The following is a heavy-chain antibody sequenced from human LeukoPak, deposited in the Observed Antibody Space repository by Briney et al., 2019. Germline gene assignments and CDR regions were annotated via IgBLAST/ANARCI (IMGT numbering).Heavy chain of an antibody. CDR3: ARDRPNYYGTNGHYYRRDGDY. J-gene: IGHJ4*02. CDR1: EFTFSIYA. V-gene: IGHV3-23*01. D-gene: IGHD3-22*01. Sequence: GGSLRLSCAASEFTFSIYAMSWVRQAPGKGLEWVSSITSAGESTYCAGSVKGRFTISRDNSRNTLYLQMNSLRVEDTAIYYCARDRPNYYGTNGHYYRRDGDYWGQGTLVTVSS. CDR2: ITSAGEST.